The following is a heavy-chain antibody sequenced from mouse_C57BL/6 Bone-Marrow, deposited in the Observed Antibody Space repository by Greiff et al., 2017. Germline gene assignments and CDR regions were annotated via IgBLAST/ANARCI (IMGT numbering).Heavy chain of an antibody. CDR2: IDPETGGT. D-gene: IGHD2-5*01. CDR1: GYTFTDYE. V-gene: IGHV1-15*01. CDR3: TRKYYSNYGGNY. Sequence: QVQLQQSGAELVRPGASVTLSCKASGYTFTDYEMHWVKQTPVHGLEWIGAIDPETGGTAYNQKFKGKAILTADKSSSTAYMELRRLTSEDSAVYYCTRKYYSNYGGNYWGQGTTLTVSS. J-gene: IGHJ2*01.